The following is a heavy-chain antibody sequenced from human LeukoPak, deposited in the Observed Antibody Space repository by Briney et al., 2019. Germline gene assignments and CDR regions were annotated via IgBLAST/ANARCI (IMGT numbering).Heavy chain of an antibody. CDR2: INHSGST. CDR3: ARDSLSIAVAGTSKSYYYYYGMDV. V-gene: IGHV4-34*01. Sequence: PSETLSLTCAVYGGSFSGYYWSWIRQPPGKGLEWIGEINHSGSTNYNPSLKSRVTISVDTSKNQFSLKLSSVTAADTAVYYRARDSLSIAVAGTSKSYYYYYGMDVWGQGTTVTVSS. D-gene: IGHD6-19*01. CDR1: GGSFSGYY. J-gene: IGHJ6*02.